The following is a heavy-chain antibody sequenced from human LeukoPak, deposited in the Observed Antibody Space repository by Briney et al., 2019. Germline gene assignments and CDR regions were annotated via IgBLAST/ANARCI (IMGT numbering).Heavy chain of an antibody. CDR2: FDPEDGET. D-gene: IGHD6-19*01. V-gene: IGHV1-24*01. Sequence: ASVKASCKVSGYTLTELSMHWVRQAPGKGLEWMGGFDPEDGETIYAQRFQGRVTMTEDTSTDTAYMELSSLRSEDTAVYYCATEDPGIAVAGVQGAGGDYWGQGTLVTVSS. J-gene: IGHJ4*02. CDR1: GYTLTELS. CDR3: ATEDPGIAVAGVQGAGGDY.